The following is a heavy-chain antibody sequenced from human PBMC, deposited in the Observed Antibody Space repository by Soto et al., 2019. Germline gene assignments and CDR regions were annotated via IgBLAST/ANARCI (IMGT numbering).Heavy chain of an antibody. CDR3: ARSHPDIVATIFFYYGMDV. Sequence: SVKVSCKASGGTFSSYAISWVRQAPGQGLEWMGGIIPIFGTANYAQKFQGRVTITADESTSTAYMELSSLRSEDTAVYYCARSHPDIVATIFFYYGMDVWGQGTTVTVSS. CDR1: GGTFSSYA. D-gene: IGHD5-12*01. J-gene: IGHJ6*02. V-gene: IGHV1-69*13. CDR2: IIPIFGTA.